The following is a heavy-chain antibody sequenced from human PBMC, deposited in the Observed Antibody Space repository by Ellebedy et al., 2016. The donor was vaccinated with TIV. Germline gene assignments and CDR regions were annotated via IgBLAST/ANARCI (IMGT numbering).Heavy chain of an antibody. V-gene: IGHV3-48*02. J-gene: IGHJ3*02. CDR3: ARSGSGSWVEPFDI. Sequence: GESLKISCEASGFTFSSYSMNWDRLAPGKGLEWVSYISRTGSTTYYADSVQGRFTISRDNAQDSLYLQMNSLRDEDTAVYYGARSGSGSWVEPFDIWGQGTMVAVSS. CDR2: ISRTGSTT. D-gene: IGHD3-10*01. CDR1: GFTFSSYS.